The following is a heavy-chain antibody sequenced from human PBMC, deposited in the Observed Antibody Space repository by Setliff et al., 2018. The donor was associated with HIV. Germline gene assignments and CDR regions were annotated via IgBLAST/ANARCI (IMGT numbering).Heavy chain of an antibody. J-gene: IGHJ4*02. V-gene: IGHV4-59*12. CDR3: AREIYGGNSRPFDY. D-gene: IGHD4-17*01. CDR1: GGSISRYY. CDR2: ISYSGTT. Sequence: ETLSLTCTVSGGSISRYYWSWIRQPPGKGLEWIGHISYSGTTNYNPSLKSRVTISVDTSKNQFSLKLNSVTAADAAVYYCAREIYGGNSRPFDYWGQGTLVTVSS.